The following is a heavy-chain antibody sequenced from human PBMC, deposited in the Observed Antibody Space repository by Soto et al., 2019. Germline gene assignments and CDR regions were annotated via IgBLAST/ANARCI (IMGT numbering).Heavy chain of an antibody. V-gene: IGHV1-69*01. CDR3: AIEYSSSPPYYPLGY. Sequence: QVQLVQSGAEVKKPGSSVKVSCKASGGTFRSYSISWVRQAPGQGLEWMGGIIPIFGTANYAQKLQGRVTITADESTSTAYMELRSLRSEDTAVYYCAIEYSSSPPYYPLGYWGQGTLVTVSS. D-gene: IGHD6-6*01. CDR2: IIPIFGTA. CDR1: GGTFRSYS. J-gene: IGHJ4*02.